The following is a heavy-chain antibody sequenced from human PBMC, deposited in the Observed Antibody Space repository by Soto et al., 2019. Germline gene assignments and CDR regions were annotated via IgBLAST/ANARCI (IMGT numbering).Heavy chain of an antibody. V-gene: IGHV1-18*01. CDR3: ARVPPPKWLFSYYFDY. D-gene: IGHD3-22*01. J-gene: IGHJ4*02. CDR2: ISAYNGNT. CDR1: GYGFTVDF. Sequence: KGYCKGSGYGFTVDFIGWVRQATGQGLEWIGWISAYNGNTNYAQKLQGRVTMTTDTSTSTAYMELRSLRSDDTAVYYCARVPPPKWLFSYYFDYWVPGALVTVSS.